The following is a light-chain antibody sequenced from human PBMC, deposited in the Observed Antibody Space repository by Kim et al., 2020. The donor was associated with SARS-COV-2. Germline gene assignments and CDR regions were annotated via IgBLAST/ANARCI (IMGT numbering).Light chain of an antibody. CDR3: QQYENSPRT. CDR1: QSVSSMY. CDR2: GAS. Sequence: DIALTQSPGTLSLSPGERATLSCRASQSVSSMYLSWYQQKPGQAPRLLIYGASSRATGIPDRFSGSGSGTDFTLTISRLEPEDCAVYYCQQYENSPRTFGQGTKVDIK. J-gene: IGKJ1*01. V-gene: IGKV3-20*01.